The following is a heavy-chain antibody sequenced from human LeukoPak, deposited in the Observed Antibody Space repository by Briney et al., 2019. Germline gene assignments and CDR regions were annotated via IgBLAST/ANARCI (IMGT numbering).Heavy chain of an antibody. Sequence: GGSLRLSCAASGFTFSSYAMSWVRQAPGKGLEWVSTISGSGGGTYYADSVKGRFTISRDNSKNTLYLQMNSLRAEDTAVYYCGKSLRFCSSTSLYYYLCYRGQGTLVTVSS. CDR1: GFTFSSYA. J-gene: IGHJ4*02. CDR2: ISGSGGGT. V-gene: IGHV3-23*01. CDR3: GKSLRFCSSTSLYYYLCY. D-gene: IGHD2-2*01.